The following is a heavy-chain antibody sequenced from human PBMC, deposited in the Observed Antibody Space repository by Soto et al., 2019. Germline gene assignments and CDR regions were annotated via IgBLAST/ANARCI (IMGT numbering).Heavy chain of an antibody. CDR2: IIPILGIA. CDR1: GGTFSSYT. J-gene: IGHJ5*02. CDR3: ARSLGLEWLRFDP. Sequence: QVQLVQSGAEVKKPGSSVKVSCKASGGTFSSYTISWVRQAPGQGLEWMGRIIPILGIANYAQKLQGRGTMTADKTTSTAYMELSSLRSEDTAVYYCARSLGLEWLRFDPGGQGTLVTVSS. V-gene: IGHV1-69*02. D-gene: IGHD3-3*01.